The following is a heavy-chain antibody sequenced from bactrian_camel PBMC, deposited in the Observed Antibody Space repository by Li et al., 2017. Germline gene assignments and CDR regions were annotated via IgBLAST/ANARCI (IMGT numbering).Heavy chain of an antibody. CDR2: ISSPVGTT. J-gene: IGHJ4*01. D-gene: IGHD1*01. V-gene: IGHV3S6*01. Sequence: HVQLVESGGGPVEAGGSLRLSCAVSGYRHCVAWFRQVPGKAREGVASISSPVGTTYYHNDSLKGRFTISKDNAGNTLYLQMDSLKPEDTAVYYCAADYRRGWSCSVGRREFNNWGQGTQVTVS. CDR3: AADYRRGWSCSVGRREFNN. CDR1: GYRHC.